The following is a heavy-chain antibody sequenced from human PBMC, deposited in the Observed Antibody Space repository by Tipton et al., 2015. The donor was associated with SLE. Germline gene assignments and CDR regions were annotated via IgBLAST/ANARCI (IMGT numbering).Heavy chain of an antibody. CDR3: AKGGAGGLYFDS. Sequence: SLRLSCTASGFTFPEYGMSWFRQAPGKGLEHVGFIRDNPYGGATQDAASVAGRFTISRDDSESILYLQMNGLKTEDTAVYYCAKGGAGGLYFDSWGQGTLVTVSS. CDR1: GFTFPEYG. D-gene: IGHD3/OR15-3a*01. V-gene: IGHV3-49*03. CDR2: IRDNPYGGAT. J-gene: IGHJ4*02.